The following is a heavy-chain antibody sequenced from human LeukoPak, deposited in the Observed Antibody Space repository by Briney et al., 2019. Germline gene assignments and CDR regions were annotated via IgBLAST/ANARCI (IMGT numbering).Heavy chain of an antibody. D-gene: IGHD6-19*01. CDR3: ARERGVGVAGPPGC. CDR1: AYSISSGYY. J-gene: IGHJ4*02. Sequence: MSSETLSPTCAVSAYSISSGYYWGWIRQPPGKGLEWVGSIFHSGSTYYNPSLKSRATISVDTSKNKFSLELSSVTAADTAVYYCARERGVGVAGPPGCWGEGSMVTVCS. V-gene: IGHV4-38-2*02. CDR2: IFHSGST.